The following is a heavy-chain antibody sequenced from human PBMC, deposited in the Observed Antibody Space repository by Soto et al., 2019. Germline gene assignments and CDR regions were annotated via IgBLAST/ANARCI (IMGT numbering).Heavy chain of an antibody. V-gene: IGHV4-39*01. CDR2: IYYSGST. Sequence: SETLSLTCTVSGGSISSSSYYWGWIRQPPGKGLEWIGSIYYSGSTYYNPSLKSRVTISVDTSKNQFSLKLSVVTAADTAVYYCARHRPGAGRRGRQRETFDYWGQGTLVTVSS. J-gene: IGHJ4*02. CDR1: GGSISSSSYY. D-gene: IGHD1-26*01. CDR3: ARHRPGAGRRGRQRETFDY.